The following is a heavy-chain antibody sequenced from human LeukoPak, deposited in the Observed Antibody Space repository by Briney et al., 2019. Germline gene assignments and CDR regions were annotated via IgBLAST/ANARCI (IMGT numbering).Heavy chain of an antibody. J-gene: IGHJ4*02. D-gene: IGHD3-22*01. Sequence: PSETLSLTCAVYGGSFGGYYWSWIRQPPGKGLEWIGEINHSGSTNYNPSLKSRVTISVDTSKNQFSLKLSSVTAADTAVYYCARRITMIVVARTGFFDYWGQGTLVTVSS. V-gene: IGHV4-34*01. CDR1: GGSFGGYY. CDR2: INHSGST. CDR3: ARRITMIVVARTGFFDY.